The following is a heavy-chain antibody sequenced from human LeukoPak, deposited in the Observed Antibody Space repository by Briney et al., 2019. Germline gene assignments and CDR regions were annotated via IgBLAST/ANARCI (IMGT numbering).Heavy chain of an antibody. CDR1: GFTFGDYA. D-gene: IGHD2-15*01. Sequence: GGXLRLSCTASGFTFGDYAMSWVRQAPGKGLEWVGFIRSKAYGGTTEYAASVKGRFTVSRDDSKNIAYLQMNNLKTEDTAVYYCTRVSLVVASVFFDYWGQGTLVTVSS. CDR3: TRVSLVVASVFFDY. V-gene: IGHV3-49*04. CDR2: IRSKAYGGTT. J-gene: IGHJ4*02.